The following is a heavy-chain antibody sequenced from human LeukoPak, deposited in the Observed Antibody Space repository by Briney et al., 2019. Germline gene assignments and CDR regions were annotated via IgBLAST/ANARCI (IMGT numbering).Heavy chain of an antibody. Sequence: SLRLSCAASGFTFDDFAMHWVRQAPGKGLEWVTGINWNGDRTVYADSVRGRFTIDRDNSKNFLYLEMNSLRPDDTALYFCTKDSGGSISSGSTFDYWGLGTLVTVSS. J-gene: IGHJ4*02. D-gene: IGHD3-16*01. CDR1: GFTFDDFA. CDR3: TKDSGGSISSGSTFDY. CDR2: INWNGDRT. V-gene: IGHV3-9*01.